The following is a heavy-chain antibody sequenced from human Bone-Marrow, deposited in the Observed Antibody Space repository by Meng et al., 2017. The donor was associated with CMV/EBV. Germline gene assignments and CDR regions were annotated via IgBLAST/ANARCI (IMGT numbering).Heavy chain of an antibody. J-gene: IGHJ6*02. CDR2: IIPIFGTA. CDR3: AREVGGYCTNGVCSNNDGMDV. Sequence: SVKVSCKASGGTFSSYAISWVRQAPGQGLEWMGGIIPIFGTANYAQKFQGRVTITTDESTSTAYMELSSLRSEDTTVYYCAREVGGYCTNGVCSNNDGMDVWGQGTTVTVSS. V-gene: IGHV1-69*05. CDR1: GGTFSSYA. D-gene: IGHD2-8*01.